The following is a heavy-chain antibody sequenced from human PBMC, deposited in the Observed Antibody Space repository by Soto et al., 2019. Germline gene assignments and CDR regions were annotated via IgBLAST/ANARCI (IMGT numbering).Heavy chain of an antibody. V-gene: IGHV4-30-4*01. J-gene: IGHJ4*02. Sequence: QVQLQESGPGLVKPSQTLSLTCSVSGASISDGNYYCTWIRQSPARGLEWIGYVYYSGSTYYNPSHQSRVTISADTSNNYYSLKLNSVTVADTAVYFCARGRFLDFWGQGSLVTVSS. D-gene: IGHD3-3*01. CDR1: GASISDGNYY. CDR2: VYYSGST. CDR3: ARGRFLDF.